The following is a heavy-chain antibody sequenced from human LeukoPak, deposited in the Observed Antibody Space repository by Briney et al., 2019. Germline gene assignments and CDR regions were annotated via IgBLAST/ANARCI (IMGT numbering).Heavy chain of an antibody. CDR2: ISSSSSYI. Sequence: GGSLRLSCAASGSTFSSYSMNWVRQAPGKGLEWVSSISSSSSYIYYADSVKGRFTISRDNAKNSLYLQMNSLRAEDTAVYYCARDLYYDSSGYYGGYFDYWGQGTLVTVSS. D-gene: IGHD3-22*01. J-gene: IGHJ4*02. CDR1: GSTFSSYS. V-gene: IGHV3-21*01. CDR3: ARDLYYDSSGYYGGYFDY.